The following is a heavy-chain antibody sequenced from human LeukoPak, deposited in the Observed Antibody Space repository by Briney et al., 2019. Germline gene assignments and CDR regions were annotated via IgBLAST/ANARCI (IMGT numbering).Heavy chain of an antibody. J-gene: IGHJ4*02. CDR2: ISGYNGNT. CDR1: GYTFTTYG. CDR3: AREHLGSSPLDY. V-gene: IGHV1-18*01. Sequence: ASVKVSFKASGYTFTTYGITWVRQAPGQGLEWMGWISGYNGNTKYSQKLQGRVTMTTDTSTSTAYMELRSLRSDDTAVYYCAREHLGSSPLDYWGQGTLVTVSS. D-gene: IGHD6-13*01.